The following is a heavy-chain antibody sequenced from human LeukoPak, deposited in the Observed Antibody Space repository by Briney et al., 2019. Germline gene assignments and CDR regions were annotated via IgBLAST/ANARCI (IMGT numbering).Heavy chain of an antibody. D-gene: IGHD1-1*01. CDR2: ISYDGSNK. CDR3: ARGWLERPDF. CDR1: GFTFSNYA. J-gene: IGHJ4*02. V-gene: IGHV3-30-3*01. Sequence: PGRSLRLSCAASGFTFSNYAMHWVRQAPGKGLEWVADISYDGSNKYYADSVKGRFTISRDNSKNTLYLQMNSLRTEDSSVYYCARGWLERPDFWGQGTLVTVSS.